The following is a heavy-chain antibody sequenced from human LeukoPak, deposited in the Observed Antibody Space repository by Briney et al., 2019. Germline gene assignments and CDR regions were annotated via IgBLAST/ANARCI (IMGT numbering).Heavy chain of an antibody. CDR1: GFTFRSYT. CDR3: AREVLTGSYYIDF. D-gene: IGHD3-10*01. CDR2: ISSSSSTI. V-gene: IGHV3-48*02. Sequence: GGSLRLSCAASGFTFRSYTMSWVRQAPGKGLEWVSYISSSSSTIDYADSVKGRFTISRDNAKNSLFVQMNSLREEDTAVYFCAREVLTGSYYIDFWGQGTLVTVSS. J-gene: IGHJ4*02.